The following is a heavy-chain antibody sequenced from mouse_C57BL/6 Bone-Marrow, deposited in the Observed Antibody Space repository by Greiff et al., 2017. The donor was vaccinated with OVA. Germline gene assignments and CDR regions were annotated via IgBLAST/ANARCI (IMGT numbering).Heavy chain of an antibody. Sequence: EVKLQESGGGLVKPGGSLKLSCAASGFTFSDYGMHWVRQAPEKGLEWVAYISSGSSTIYYADTVKGRFTISRDNAKNTLFLQMTSLRSEDTAMYYCARPLYGSFDYWGQGTTLTVSS. J-gene: IGHJ2*01. CDR1: GFTFSDYG. V-gene: IGHV5-17*01. CDR2: ISSGSSTI. D-gene: IGHD2-2*01. CDR3: ARPLYGSFDY.